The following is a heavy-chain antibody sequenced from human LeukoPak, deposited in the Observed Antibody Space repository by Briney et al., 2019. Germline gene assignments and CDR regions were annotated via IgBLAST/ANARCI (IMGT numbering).Heavy chain of an antibody. V-gene: IGHV1-3*01. D-gene: IGHD3-10*01. CDR3: AREGRGSFDY. CDR2: INAGNGNT. Sequence: GASVTVSFTASGYTFTSYAMHWVRQAPGQRLEWMGWINAGNGNTKYSQKFQGRVTITRDTSASTAYMELSSLRSEDTAVYYCAREGRGSFDYWGQGTLVTVSS. CDR1: GYTFTSYA. J-gene: IGHJ4*02.